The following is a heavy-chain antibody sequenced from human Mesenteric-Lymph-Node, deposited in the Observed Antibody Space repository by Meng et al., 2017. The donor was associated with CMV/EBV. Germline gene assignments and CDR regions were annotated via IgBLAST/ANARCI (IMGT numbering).Heavy chain of an antibody. CDR2: IHPNSGGT. Sequence: KAYGYSFSGYYMPWVRQAPGQGLEWLGWIHPNSGGTNYAQKFQDRVTMTRDTSIDTAYMELSSLRSDDATMYFCARAKGTWGGFYFDYWGQGTLVTVSS. D-gene: IGHD3-3*01. CDR3: ARAKGTWGGFYFDY. CDR1: GYSFSGYY. V-gene: IGHV1-2*02. J-gene: IGHJ4*02.